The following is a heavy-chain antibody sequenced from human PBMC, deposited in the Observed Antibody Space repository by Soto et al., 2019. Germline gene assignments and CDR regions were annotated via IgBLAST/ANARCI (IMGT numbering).Heavy chain of an antibody. CDR3: AREGTRGDYADYYYYMDV. Sequence: GASVKVSCKASGYTFTSYGISWVRQAPGQGLEWMGWISAYNGNTNYAQKLQGRVTMTTDTSTSTAYMELRSLRSDDTAVYYCAREGTRGDYADYYYYMDVWGKGTTVTVSS. CDR2: ISAYNGNT. V-gene: IGHV1-18*01. CDR1: GYTFTSYG. J-gene: IGHJ6*03. D-gene: IGHD4-17*01.